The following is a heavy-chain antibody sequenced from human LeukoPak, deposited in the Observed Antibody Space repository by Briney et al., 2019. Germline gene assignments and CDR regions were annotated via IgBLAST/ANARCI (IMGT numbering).Heavy chain of an antibody. J-gene: IGHJ5*02. D-gene: IGHD3-10*01. CDR2: IYHSGST. CDR1: GYSISSGYY. Sequence: SETLSLSCAVSGYSISSGYYWGWIRQPPGKGLEWIGSIYHSGSTYYNPSLKSRVTISVDTSKNQFSLKQSSVTAADTAVYYCARDPSGSFTNWFDPWGQGTLVTVSS. CDR3: ARDPSGSFTNWFDP. V-gene: IGHV4-38-2*02.